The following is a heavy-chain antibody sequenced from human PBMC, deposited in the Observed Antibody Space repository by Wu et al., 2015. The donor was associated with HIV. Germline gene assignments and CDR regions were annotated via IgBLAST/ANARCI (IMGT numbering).Heavy chain of an antibody. CDR3: ARDPNTGFGELFWGGFDP. Sequence: QVQLVQSGAEVKKPGSSVKVSCKASGGTFSSYAISWVRQAPGQGLEWMGRIIPIFGTANYAQKFQGRVTITADESTSTAYMELSSLRSEDTAVYYCARDPNTGFGELFWGGFDPWGQGNPGHRLL. CDR2: IIPIFGTA. J-gene: IGHJ5*02. D-gene: IGHD3-10*01. V-gene: IGHV1-69*13. CDR1: GGTFSSYA.